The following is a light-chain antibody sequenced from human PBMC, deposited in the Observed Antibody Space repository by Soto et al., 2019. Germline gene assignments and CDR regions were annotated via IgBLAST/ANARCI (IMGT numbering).Light chain of an antibody. CDR2: ATS. V-gene: IGKV3-20*01. CDR3: QQYCGSST. CDR1: QSISSSS. J-gene: IGKJ1*01. Sequence: LTQCPGTLSLSQAERATLSCRASQSISSSSSAWHHQTPGHPPSLLIYATSSRATGIPDRFSGSASGTDSPPTISRLEPEDFAVYYCQQYCGSSTFGQGTKVDIK.